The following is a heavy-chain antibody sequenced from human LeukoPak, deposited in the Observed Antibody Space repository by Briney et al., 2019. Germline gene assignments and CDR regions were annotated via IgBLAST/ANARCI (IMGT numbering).Heavy chain of an antibody. CDR2: IYYSGST. Sequence: SETLSLTCTVSGGSISSYYWSWIRQPPGKGLEWIGYIYYSGSTNYNPSLKSRVTISVDTSKNQFSLKLSSVTAADTAVYYCARGIYSGYDCGFDYWGQGTLVTVSS. D-gene: IGHD5-12*01. V-gene: IGHV4-59*01. J-gene: IGHJ4*02. CDR1: GGSISSYY. CDR3: ARGIYSGYDCGFDY.